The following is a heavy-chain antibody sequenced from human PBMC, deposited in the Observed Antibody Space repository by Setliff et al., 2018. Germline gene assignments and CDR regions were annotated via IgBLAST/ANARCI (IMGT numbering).Heavy chain of an antibody. D-gene: IGHD1-7*01. CDR2: THTDGITI. CDR3: ARDQFRNSGGLYS. J-gene: IGHJ5*02. Sequence: PGGSLRLSCEASGFTFKTYEMIWVRQAPGKGLERVSKTHTDGITIYSDSVRGRFTIFRDNSKNTLYLQMSSLRADDTAMYYCARDQFRNSGGLYSWGRGTLVTVSS. V-gene: IGHV3-48*03. CDR1: GFTFKTYE.